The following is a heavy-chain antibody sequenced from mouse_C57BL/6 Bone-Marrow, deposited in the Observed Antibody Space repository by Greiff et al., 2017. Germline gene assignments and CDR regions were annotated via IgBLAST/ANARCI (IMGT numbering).Heavy chain of an antibody. CDR1: GYTFTSYW. D-gene: IGHD3-2*02. Sequence: QVQLQQPGAELVKPGASVKLSCKASGYTFTSYWMQWVKQRPGQGLEWIGEIDPSDSYTNYNQKFKGKATLTVDTSSSTAYMQLSSLKSEDSAVYYCARKRSSGYVGGWFAYWGQGTLVTVSA. CDR3: ARKRSSGYVGGWFAY. J-gene: IGHJ3*01. V-gene: IGHV1-50*01. CDR2: IDPSDSYT.